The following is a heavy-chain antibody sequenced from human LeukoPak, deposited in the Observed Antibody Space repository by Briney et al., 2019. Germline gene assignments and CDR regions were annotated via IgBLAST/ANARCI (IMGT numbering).Heavy chain of an antibody. D-gene: IGHD6-13*01. J-gene: IGHJ4*02. V-gene: IGHV4-59*01. CDR1: GGSISSYY. CDR2: IYYSGST. Sequence: ASETLSLTCTVSGGSISSYYWSWIRQPPGKGLEWIGYIYYSGSTNYNPSLKSRVTISVDTSKNQVSLKLSSVTAADTAVYYCVTSSSWSFDHWGQGTLVTVSS. CDR3: VTSSSWSFDH.